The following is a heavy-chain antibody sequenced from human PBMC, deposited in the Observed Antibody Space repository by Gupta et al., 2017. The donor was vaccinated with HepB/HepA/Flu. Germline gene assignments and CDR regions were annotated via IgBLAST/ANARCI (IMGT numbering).Heavy chain of an antibody. D-gene: IGHD2-15*01. CDR1: GESISRNY. V-gene: IGHV4-59*08. J-gene: IGHJ4*02. CDR3: ARRSSSGSWYYFDY. Sequence: QVQLQESGTVLVKASEAQSLICIVSGESISRNYWSWIRQRPGKGLEWIGYIYYSGSTDYNPSLKSRVSISVDTSKNQFSLNLYSVTAADTAVYYCARRSSSGSWYYFDYWGQGTLVTVSS. CDR2: IYYSGST.